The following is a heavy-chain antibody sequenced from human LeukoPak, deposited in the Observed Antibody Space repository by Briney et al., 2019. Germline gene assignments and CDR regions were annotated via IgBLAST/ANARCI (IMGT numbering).Heavy chain of an antibody. CDR2: IRYDGSNK. CDR3: AGCSSTSCSSDYFDY. D-gene: IGHD2-2*01. CDR1: GFTFSSYG. J-gene: IGHJ4*02. V-gene: IGHV3-30*02. Sequence: GGSLRLSCAASGFTFSSYGMHWVRQAPGKGLEWVAFIRYDGSNKYYADSVKGRFTISRGNSKNTLYLQMNSLRAEDTAVYYCAGCSSTSCSSDYFDYWGQGTLVTVSS.